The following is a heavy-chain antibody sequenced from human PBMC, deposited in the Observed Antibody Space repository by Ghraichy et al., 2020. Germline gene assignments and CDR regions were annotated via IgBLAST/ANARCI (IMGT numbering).Heavy chain of an antibody. J-gene: IGHJ4*02. V-gene: IGHV1-46*01. CDR3: AREGGLYSGSYYSRPSFDY. Sequence: ASVKVSCKASGYTFTSYYMHWVRQAPGQGLEWMGIINPSAGTTSYAQKFQGRVTMTRDTSTSTFSMELSSLRSEDTAFYYCAREGGLYSGSYYSRPSFDYWGQGTLITVSS. CDR2: INPSAGTT. CDR1: GYTFTSYY. D-gene: IGHD1-26*01.